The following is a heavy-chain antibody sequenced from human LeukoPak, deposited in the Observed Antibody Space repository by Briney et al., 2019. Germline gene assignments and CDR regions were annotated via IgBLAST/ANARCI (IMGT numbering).Heavy chain of an antibody. J-gene: IGHJ4*02. V-gene: IGHV1-18*01. CDR1: VYTFTSYG. CDR2: ISAYNGNT. D-gene: IGHD3-10*01. CDR3: ARGDMVRGVIGY. Sequence: ASVKVSCKASVYTFTSYGISWVRQAPGQGLEGMGWISAYNGNTNYAQKLQGRVNMTTDTSTSTAYMELRSLRSDDTAVYYCARGDMVRGVIGYWGQGTLVTVSS.